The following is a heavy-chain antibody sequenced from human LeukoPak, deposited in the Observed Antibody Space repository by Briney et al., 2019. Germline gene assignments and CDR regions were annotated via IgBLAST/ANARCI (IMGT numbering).Heavy chain of an antibody. V-gene: IGHV3-20*04. CDR1: GFTFDDYG. CDR3: AKLTLEMATIGIYFDY. CDR2: INWNGGST. Sequence: GRSLRLSCAASGFTFDDYGMSWVRQAPGKGLEWVSGINWNGGSTGYADSVKGRFTISRDNSKNTLYLQMNSLRAEDTAVYYCAKLTLEMATIGIYFDYWGQGTLVTVSS. D-gene: IGHD5-24*01. J-gene: IGHJ4*02.